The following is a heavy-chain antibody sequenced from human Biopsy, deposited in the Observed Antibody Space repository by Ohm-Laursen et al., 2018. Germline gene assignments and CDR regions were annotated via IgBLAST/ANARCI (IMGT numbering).Heavy chain of an antibody. CDR1: GGSISSGGSY. V-gene: IGHV4-31*01. CDR2: IFNSANT. CDR3: ARGDYFDSNGYFWFDP. D-gene: IGHD3-22*01. J-gene: IGHJ5*02. Sequence: SQTLSLTCTVSGGSISSGGSYWSWIRQRPGKGLEWIGYIFNSANTYYNPSLKNLITISGDTSKNQFCLKLNSVTAADTAVYYCARGDYFDSNGYFWFDPWGQGTLVTVSS.